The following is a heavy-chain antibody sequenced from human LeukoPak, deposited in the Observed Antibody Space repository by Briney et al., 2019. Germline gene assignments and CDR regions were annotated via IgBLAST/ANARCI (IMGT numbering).Heavy chain of an antibody. CDR3: ARGPGGYDN. Sequence: GGSLRLSCAASGFTVSSNYMTWVRQAPGKGLEWVSVIFGGGSTYYADSVKGRFTISRDNSKNTPFLQMNSLRVEDTAVYYCARGPGGYDNWGQGTLVTVSS. CDR2: IFGGGST. CDR1: GFTVSSNY. D-gene: IGHD3-16*01. J-gene: IGHJ4*02. V-gene: IGHV3-66*01.